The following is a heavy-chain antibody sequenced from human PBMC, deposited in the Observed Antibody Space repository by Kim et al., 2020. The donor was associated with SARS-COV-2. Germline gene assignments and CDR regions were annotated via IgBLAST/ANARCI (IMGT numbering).Heavy chain of an antibody. J-gene: IGHJ3*02. Sequence: GGSLRLSCAASGFTFSSYSMNWVRQAPGKGLEWVSSISSSSSYIYYADSVKGRFTISRDNAKNSLYLQMNSLRAEDTAVYYCARGYYYDSSGYGAFDIWGQGTMVTVSS. V-gene: IGHV3-21*01. CDR2: ISSSSSYI. CDR1: GFTFSSYS. D-gene: IGHD3-22*01. CDR3: ARGYYYDSSGYGAFDI.